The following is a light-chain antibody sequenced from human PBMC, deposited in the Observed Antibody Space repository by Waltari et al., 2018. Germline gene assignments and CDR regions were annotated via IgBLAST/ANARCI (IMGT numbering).Light chain of an antibody. CDR1: SSAIGRHNY. J-gene: IGLJ2*01. Sequence: QSALTQPASVSGSPGQSITISCTGTSSAIGRHNYLSWYQQSPGGAPKALISDVSHRPSGISNRFSGSKSGNTASLIISGLQADDEADYYCASYVNSTVPVLFGGGTRLTVL. V-gene: IGLV2-14*03. CDR2: DVS. CDR3: ASYVNSTVPVL.